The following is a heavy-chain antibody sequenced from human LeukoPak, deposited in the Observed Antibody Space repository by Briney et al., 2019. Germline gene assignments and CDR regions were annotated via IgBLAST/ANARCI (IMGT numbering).Heavy chain of an antibody. V-gene: IGHV3-23*01. CDR1: GFTFSSYA. Sequence: GGSLRLSCAASGFTFSSYAMSWVRQAPGKGLEWVSAISGSGGSTYYADSVKGRFTISRDNSKNTLYLQMNSLRAEDTAVYYCAKDSRGYSYVNPSDYWGQGTLVTVSS. J-gene: IGHJ4*02. CDR2: ISGSGGST. D-gene: IGHD5-18*01. CDR3: AKDSRGYSYVNPSDY.